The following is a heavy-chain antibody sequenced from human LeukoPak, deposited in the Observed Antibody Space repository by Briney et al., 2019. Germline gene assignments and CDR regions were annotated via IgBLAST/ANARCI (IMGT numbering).Heavy chain of an antibody. V-gene: IGHV4-39*01. D-gene: IGHD2-2*01. CDR1: GGSISSSSYY. CDR2: IYYSGST. Sequence: SETLSLTCTVSGGSISSSSYYWGWIRRPPGKGLEWIGSIYYSGSTYYNPSLKSRVTISVDTSKNQSSLKLSSVTAADTAVYYCARYEVVPAAMSYNWFDPWGQGTLVTVSS. CDR3: ARYEVVPAAMSYNWFDP. J-gene: IGHJ5*02.